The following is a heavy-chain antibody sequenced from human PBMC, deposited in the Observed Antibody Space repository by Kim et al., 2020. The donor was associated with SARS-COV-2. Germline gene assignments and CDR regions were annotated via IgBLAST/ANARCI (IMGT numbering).Heavy chain of an antibody. J-gene: IGHJ4*02. V-gene: IGHV3-73*01. Sequence: YAAAVKGRFTISKANSKTTTYLQMTSLKTEDTAVYYCTRTHYYESSGYYYWGQGTLVTVSS. CDR3: TRTHYYESSGYYY. D-gene: IGHD3-22*01.